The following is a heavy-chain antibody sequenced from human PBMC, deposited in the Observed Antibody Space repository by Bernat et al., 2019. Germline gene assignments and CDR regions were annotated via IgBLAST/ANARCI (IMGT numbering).Heavy chain of an antibody. V-gene: IGHV3-66*01. CDR3: ARSWGDYGDYGWYFDL. CDR1: GFTVSSNY. J-gene: IGHJ2*01. D-gene: IGHD4-17*01. CDR2: IYSGGST. Sequence: EVQLVESGGGLVQPGGSLRLSCAASGFTVSSNYMSWVRQAPGKGLEWVSVIYSGGSTYYADSVKGRFTISRDNSKNTLYLQMNSLRAEDTAVYYCARSWGDYGDYGWYFDLWGRGTLVTVSS.